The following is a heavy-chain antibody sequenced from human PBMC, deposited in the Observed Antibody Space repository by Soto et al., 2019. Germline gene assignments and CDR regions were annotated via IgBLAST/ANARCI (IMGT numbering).Heavy chain of an antibody. D-gene: IGHD6-19*01. CDR3: ARDISSGWYALDY. CDR2: ISYDGSNK. CDR1: GFTLSSYA. J-gene: IGHJ4*02. Sequence: GGSLRLSCAASGFTLSSYAMHWVRQAPGKGLEWVAVISYDGSNKYYADSVKGRFTISRDNSKNTLYLQMNSLRAEDTAVYYCARDISSGWYALDYWGQGTPVTVSS. V-gene: IGHV3-30-3*01.